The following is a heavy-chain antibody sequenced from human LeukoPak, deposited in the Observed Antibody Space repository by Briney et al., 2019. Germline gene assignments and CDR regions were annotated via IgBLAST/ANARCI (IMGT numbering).Heavy chain of an antibody. J-gene: IGHJ6*03. CDR2: YHTSGST. CDR1: GCSISSYY. D-gene: IGHD2-15*01. V-gene: IGHV4-4*07. CDR3: ARSVEGYCRGGSCYSYSYYMDV. Sequence: SETLSLTCTVSGCSISSYYWSWIRQPAGKGLEWIGRYHTSGSTNYNPSLKSRVTMSADTSKNQFSLQLSSVTAADTAVYYCARSVEGYCRGGSCYSYSYYMDVWGKGTTVTVSS.